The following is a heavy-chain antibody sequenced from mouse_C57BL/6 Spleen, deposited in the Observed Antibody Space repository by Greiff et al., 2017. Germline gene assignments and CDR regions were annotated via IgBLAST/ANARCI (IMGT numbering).Heavy chain of an antibody. CDR2: ISPGDGDT. Sequence: QVQLKESGPELVKPGASVKISCKASGYAFSSSWMNWVKQRPGKGLEWIGRISPGDGDTNYNGKFKGKATRTADKSSSTAYMQLSSLTSEDSAVYVCARPHNGSNPYSMDYWGQGTSVTVSS. V-gene: IGHV1-82*01. CDR1: GYAFSSSW. D-gene: IGHD1-1*01. CDR3: ARPHNGSNPYSMDY. J-gene: IGHJ4*01.